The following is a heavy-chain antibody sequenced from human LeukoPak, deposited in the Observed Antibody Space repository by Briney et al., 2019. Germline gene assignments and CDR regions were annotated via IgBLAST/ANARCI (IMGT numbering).Heavy chain of an antibody. Sequence: VSVTVSCKASGYTFTNFAISWVRQAPGQGLEWMGWVSAYNGNTNYAQKFQGRVSMTTDTSTSTAYMDLRSLRSDDTAVYYCARGKGIFFDYWGQGTLVTVSS. V-gene: IGHV1-18*01. CDR1: GYTFTNFA. D-gene: IGHD3-3*01. CDR2: VSAYNGNT. CDR3: ARGKGIFFDY. J-gene: IGHJ4*02.